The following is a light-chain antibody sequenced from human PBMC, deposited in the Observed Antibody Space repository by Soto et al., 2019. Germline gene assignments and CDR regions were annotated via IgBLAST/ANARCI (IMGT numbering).Light chain of an antibody. CDR2: DAS. V-gene: IGKV3-11*01. CDR3: QQYNSYPYT. Sequence: EIVLTQSPATLSLSPGERATLSCRASQSVSSYLAWYQQKPGQAPRLLIYDASNRATRIPARFSGSGSGTDFTLTISSLEPEDFATYYCQQYNSYPYTFGQGTKLEIK. CDR1: QSVSSY. J-gene: IGKJ2*01.